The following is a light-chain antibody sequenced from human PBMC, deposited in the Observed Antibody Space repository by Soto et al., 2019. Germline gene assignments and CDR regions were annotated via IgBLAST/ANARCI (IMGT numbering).Light chain of an antibody. CDR2: GAS. CDR3: QQYGSSPLT. J-gene: IGKJ4*01. V-gene: IGKV3-20*01. Sequence: EVVLTQSPGTLSLSPGEGATLSCRASQSVSSSYLAWYQQKAGQAPRLLIFGASSRASGIPDRFSGSGSGTDFTLTISRLEPEDYAMYYCQQYGSSPLTFGGGTKVDIK. CDR1: QSVSSSY.